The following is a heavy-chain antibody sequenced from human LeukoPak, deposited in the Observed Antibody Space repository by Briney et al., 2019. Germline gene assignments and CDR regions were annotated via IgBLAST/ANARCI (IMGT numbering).Heavy chain of an antibody. Sequence: GGSLRLSCGASGFTFNDYYMTWIRQAPGKGLEWVSYISSSGSTIYYADSVKGRFTISRDNAKNSLYLQMNSLRAEDTAVYYCARDYGGSSPFDYWGQGTLVTVSS. J-gene: IGHJ4*02. D-gene: IGHD4-23*01. CDR1: GFTFNDYY. CDR3: ARDYGGSSPFDY. CDR2: ISSSGSTI. V-gene: IGHV3-11*04.